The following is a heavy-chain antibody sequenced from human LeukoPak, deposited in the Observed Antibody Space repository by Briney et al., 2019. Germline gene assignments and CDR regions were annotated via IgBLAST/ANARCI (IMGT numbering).Heavy chain of an antibody. CDR3: ARVAVIYYYYMEV. V-gene: IGHV3-7*01. CDR1: GFTFSTYW. J-gene: IGHJ6*03. Sequence: GGSLRLSCAASGFTFSTYWMSWVRQAPGKGLEWVANIRQDGSEQYYVHSVKGRFTISRDNAKHSLFLQMNSLRAEDTAVYYCARVAVIYYYYMEVWGKGTTVSVS. CDR2: IRQDGSEQ. D-gene: IGHD2/OR15-2a*01.